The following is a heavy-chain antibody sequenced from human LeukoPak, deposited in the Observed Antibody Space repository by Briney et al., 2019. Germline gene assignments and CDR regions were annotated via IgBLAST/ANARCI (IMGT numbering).Heavy chain of an antibody. D-gene: IGHD2-15*01. CDR1: GFTFTSYY. CDR3: VRNLCSGGSCYGDFDY. CDR2: INPSGGST. Sequence: ASVKVSCKASGFTFTSYYMHWVRQAPGQGLEWMGIINPSGGSTSYPQKFQGRVTMTRDTSTSTVYMELSSLRSEDTAMYYCVRNLCSGGSCYGDFDYWGQGTLVTVSS. J-gene: IGHJ4*02. V-gene: IGHV1-46*01.